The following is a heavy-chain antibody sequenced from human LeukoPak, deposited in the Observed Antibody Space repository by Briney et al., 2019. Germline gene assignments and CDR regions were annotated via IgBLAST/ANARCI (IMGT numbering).Heavy chain of an antibody. J-gene: IGHJ4*02. CDR1: GYTFTGYY. Sequence: ASVKVSCKASGYTFTGYYMHWVRQAPGQGLEWMGWINPNSGGTNYAQKFQGRVTMTRDTSISTAYMELRSLRSDDTAVYYCARTSIAAHTLDYWGQGTLVTVSS. V-gene: IGHV1-2*02. CDR3: ARTSIAAHTLDY. D-gene: IGHD6-13*01. CDR2: INPNSGGT.